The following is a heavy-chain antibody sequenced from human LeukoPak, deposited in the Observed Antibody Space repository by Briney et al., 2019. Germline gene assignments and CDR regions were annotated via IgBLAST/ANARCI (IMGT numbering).Heavy chain of an antibody. CDR1: GYTFTSYY. CDR2: INPSGGST. Sequence: GASVTVSCKASGYTFTSYYMHWVRQAPGQGLEWMGIINPSGGSTSYAQKLQGRVTMTTDTSTSTACMELRSLRSDDTAVYYCARVGSVLGVVISSWFDPWGQGTLVTVSS. CDR3: ARVGSVLGVVISSWFDP. D-gene: IGHD3-22*01. V-gene: IGHV1-46*01. J-gene: IGHJ5*02.